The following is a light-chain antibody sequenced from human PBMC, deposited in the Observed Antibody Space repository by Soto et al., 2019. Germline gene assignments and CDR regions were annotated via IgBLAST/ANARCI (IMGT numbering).Light chain of an antibody. Sequence: DIQMTQSPFSLSASVGDRVTITCRASRSISRYVNWYQQKPGKAPEVLISAASSLQSGVPSSFSGSGSGTDFTLTIRSLQPEDSATYSGQQSYSTPYTFGQGTKLEIK. V-gene: IGKV1-39*01. J-gene: IGKJ2*01. CDR1: RSISRY. CDR2: AAS. CDR3: QQSYSTPYT.